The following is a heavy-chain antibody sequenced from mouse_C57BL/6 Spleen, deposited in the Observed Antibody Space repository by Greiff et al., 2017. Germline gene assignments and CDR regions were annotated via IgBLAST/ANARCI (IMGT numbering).Heavy chain of an antibody. V-gene: IGHV1-72*01. D-gene: IGHD1-1*01. CDR2: IDPNSGGT. CDR1: GYTFTSYW. J-gene: IGHJ1*03. Sequence: QVQLQQPGAELVKPGASVKLSCKASGYTFTSYWMHWVQQRPGRGLEWIGRIDPNSGGTKYNEKFKSKSTLTVDKSSSTAYIQLSSLTSEDSEVFYCARSSSYQNYDVCGTGATVTVAS. CDR3: ARSSSYQNYDV.